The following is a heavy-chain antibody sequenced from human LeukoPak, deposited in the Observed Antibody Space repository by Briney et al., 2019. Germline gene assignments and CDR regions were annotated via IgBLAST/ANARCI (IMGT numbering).Heavy chain of an antibody. CDR1: GFTFSSYS. CDR3: TRIAVADPNDY. Sequence: GGSLRLSCAASGFTFSSYSMNWVRQAPGKGLEWVSYISSSSSTIYYADSVKGRFTISRDNAKNSRYLQMNSLRAEDTAVYYCTRIAVADPNDYWGQGTLVTVSS. J-gene: IGHJ4*02. CDR2: ISSSSSTI. D-gene: IGHD6-19*01. V-gene: IGHV3-48*01.